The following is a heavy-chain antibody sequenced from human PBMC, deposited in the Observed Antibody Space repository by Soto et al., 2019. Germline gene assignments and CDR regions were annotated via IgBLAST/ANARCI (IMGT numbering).Heavy chain of an antibody. CDR3: VKDRCSGGSCYKVYYFDY. V-gene: IGHV3-64D*08. J-gene: IGHJ4*02. D-gene: IGHD2-15*01. CDR1: GFTFSSYA. CDR2: ISSNGGST. Sequence: GGSLRLSCSASGFTFSSYAMHWVRQAPGKGLEYVSAISSNGGSTYYADSVKGRFTISRGNSKNTLYLQMSSLRAEDTAVYYCVKDRCSGGSCYKVYYFDYWGQGTLVTVSS.